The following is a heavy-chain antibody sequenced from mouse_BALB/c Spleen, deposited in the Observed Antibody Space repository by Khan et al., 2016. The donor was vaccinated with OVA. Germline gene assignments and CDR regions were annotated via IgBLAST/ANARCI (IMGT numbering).Heavy chain of an antibody. CDR1: GYTFTNYG. V-gene: IGHV9-3-1*01. CDR3: ARAASCWFFDV. D-gene: IGHD6-1*01. J-gene: IGHJ1*01. Sequence: QIQLVQSGPELKKPGETVKISCKASGYTFTNYGMNWVKQAPGKGLKWIGWINTYTGETTYADDFKGRFAFSLETSANTAYLQINNLKNEDTATDFCARAASCWFFDVWGAGTTGTVSA. CDR2: INTYTGET.